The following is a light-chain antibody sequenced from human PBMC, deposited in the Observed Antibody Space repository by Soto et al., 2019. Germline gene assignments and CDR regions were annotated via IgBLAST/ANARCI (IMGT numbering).Light chain of an antibody. Sequence: IVLTQSPGTRSLSPGERATLSCRASQTGSNSYLAWYQQKSAQAPRLLIYGVSTRATGIPDRFSGSGSGTEFTLTISRLEPEDFAVYFCQQYGYSQWTFGQGTKVEIK. CDR3: QQYGYSQWT. CDR1: QTGSNSY. V-gene: IGKV3-20*01. CDR2: GVS. J-gene: IGKJ1*01.